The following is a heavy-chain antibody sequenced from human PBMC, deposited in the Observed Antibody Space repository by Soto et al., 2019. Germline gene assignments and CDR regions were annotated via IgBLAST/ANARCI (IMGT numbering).Heavy chain of an antibody. CDR2: IYYSGST. V-gene: IGHV4-31*03. D-gene: IGHD6-13*01. CDR3: ARHGAYSTSVYYYYGMDV. CDR1: GGSISSGGYY. J-gene: IGHJ6*02. Sequence: LSLTCTVSGGSISSGGYYWSWIRQHPGKGLEWIGYIYYSGSTYYNPSLKSRVTISVDTSKNQFSLNLRSVTAADTAVYYCARHGAYSTSVYYYYGMDVWGQGTTVTVSS.